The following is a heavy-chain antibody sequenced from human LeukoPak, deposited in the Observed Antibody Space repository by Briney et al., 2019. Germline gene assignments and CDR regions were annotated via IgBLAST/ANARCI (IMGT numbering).Heavy chain of an antibody. Sequence: SETLSLTCTVSGGSISSYYWSWIRQPPGKGLEWIGYIYTSGSTNYNPSLTSRVTISVDTSKNQFSLKLSSVTAAHTAVYYCARLGGYYFDYWGQGTLVTVSS. CDR1: GGSISSYY. V-gene: IGHV4-4*09. CDR3: ARLGGYYFDY. CDR2: IYTSGST. J-gene: IGHJ4*02. D-gene: IGHD3-22*01.